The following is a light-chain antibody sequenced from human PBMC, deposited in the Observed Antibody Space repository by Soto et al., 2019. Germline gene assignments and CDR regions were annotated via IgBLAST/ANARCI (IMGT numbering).Light chain of an antibody. V-gene: IGKV3-20*01. CDR2: GAS. Sequence: PGERATLSCRDSQSVSSLAWYQQKPGQTPRLLIYGASSRATGIPDRFSGSGAGTDFTLTISRLEPEDFAVYYCHQYGSSPRTFGQGTTVEIK. CDR1: QSVSS. CDR3: HQYGSSPRT. J-gene: IGKJ1*01.